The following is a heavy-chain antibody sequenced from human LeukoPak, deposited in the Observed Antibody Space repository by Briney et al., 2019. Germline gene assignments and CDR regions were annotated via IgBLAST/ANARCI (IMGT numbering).Heavy chain of an antibody. D-gene: IGHD1-26*01. J-gene: IGHJ6*03. V-gene: IGHV3-23*01. CDR2: ISGRDGST. Sequence: GGSLRLSCEASGFTFRNYWMHWVRQAPGKGLEWVSGISGRDGSTYYADSVRGRFTSSRDNSKNTLFLQMNNLRVEDTAVYYCATNPPQYSGSSYYYYFYMDVWGKGTAVTISS. CDR1: GFTFRNYW. CDR3: ATNPPQYSGSSYYYYFYMDV.